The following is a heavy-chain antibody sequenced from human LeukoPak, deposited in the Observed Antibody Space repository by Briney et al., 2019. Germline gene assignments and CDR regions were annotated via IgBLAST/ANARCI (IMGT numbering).Heavy chain of an antibody. CDR3: ARDGGSGRGYYYYYGMDV. CDR1: GFTVKTNY. V-gene: IGHV3-53*01. Sequence: GGSLRLSCAAFGFTVKTNYMSWVRQAPGKGLEWVSIMHSSGSTYYADSVKGRFTFSRDNSKNTLYLQMNSLRAEDTAVYYCARDGGSGRGYYYYYGMDVWGQGTTVTVSS. D-gene: IGHD1-26*01. J-gene: IGHJ6*02. CDR2: MHSSGST.